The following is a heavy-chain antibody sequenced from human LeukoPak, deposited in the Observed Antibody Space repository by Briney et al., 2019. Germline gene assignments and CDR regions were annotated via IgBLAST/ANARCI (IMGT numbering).Heavy chain of an antibody. J-gene: IGHJ4*02. CDR3: ARYYGSGRDTDY. CDR2: IFYSGST. V-gene: IGHV4-39*01. Sequence: PSETLSLTCTVSSGSISNSNYYWGWIRQPPGKGLEWIGSIFYSGSTDYNPSLKSRVTISVDTSKNQFSLKLNSVTAADTAVFCARYYGSGRDTDYWGQGTLVTVSS. CDR1: SGSISNSNYY. D-gene: IGHD3-10*01.